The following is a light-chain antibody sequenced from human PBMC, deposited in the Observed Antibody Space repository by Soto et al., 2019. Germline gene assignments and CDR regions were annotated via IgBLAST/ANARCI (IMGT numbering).Light chain of an antibody. CDR2: RAS. CDR1: QSVSSSY. J-gene: IGKJ4*01. Sequence: EIVLTQSPGTLSLSPGERATLSCRASQSVSSSYLAWYQQKPGQAPKVPIYRASIRATGIPDRFTGSGSGTDFTLTISRLEPEDFAVYYCQQYGSSPLTFGGGTKVDIK. V-gene: IGKV3-20*01. CDR3: QQYGSSPLT.